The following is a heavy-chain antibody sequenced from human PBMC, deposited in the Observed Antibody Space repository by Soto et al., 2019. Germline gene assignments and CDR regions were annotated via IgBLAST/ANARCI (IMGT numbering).Heavy chain of an antibody. CDR2: ISGSGTRA. CDR3: ANRPRYYNLDV. CDR1: GFTFTTYD. Sequence: LRLSCTASGFTFTTYDMNWVRQAPGKGLEWVSGISGSGTRAYYADSVKGRFTISRDNSKNTLYLQMNSLRAEDTAIYYCANRPRYYNLDVWGQGTTVTVSS. V-gene: IGHV3-23*01. J-gene: IGHJ6*02.